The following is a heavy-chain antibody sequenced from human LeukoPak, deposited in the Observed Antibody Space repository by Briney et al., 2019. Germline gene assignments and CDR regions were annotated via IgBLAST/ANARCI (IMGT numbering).Heavy chain of an antibody. J-gene: IGHJ4*02. CDR3: ARAGGGSYYDY. V-gene: IGHV3-48*04. CDR1: GFTFISYS. CDR2: ISSSSSTI. Sequence: GGSLRLSCAASGFTFISYSMNWVRQAPGKGLEWVSYISSSSSTIYYADSVKGRFTISRDNAKNSLYLQMNSLRAEDTAVYYCARAGGGSYYDYWGQGTLVTVSS. D-gene: IGHD1-26*01.